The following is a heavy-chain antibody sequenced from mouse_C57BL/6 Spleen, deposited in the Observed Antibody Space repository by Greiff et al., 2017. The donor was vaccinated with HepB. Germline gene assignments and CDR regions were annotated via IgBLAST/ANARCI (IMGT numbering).Heavy chain of an antibody. CDR2: ISNLAYSI. CDR1: GFTFSDYG. V-gene: IGHV5-15*01. J-gene: IGHJ1*03. CDR3: ARYYDVWYFDV. Sequence: EVQVVESGGGLVQPGGSLKLSCAASGFTFSDYGMAWVRQAPRKGPEWVAFISNLAYSIYYADTVTGRFTISRENAKNTLYLEMSSLRSEDTAMYYCARYYDVWYFDVWGTGTTVTVSS. D-gene: IGHD2-4*01.